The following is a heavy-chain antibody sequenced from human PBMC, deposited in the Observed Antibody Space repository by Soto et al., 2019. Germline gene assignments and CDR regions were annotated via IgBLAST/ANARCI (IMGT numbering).Heavy chain of an antibody. CDR3: ARDWGDDYSKPRFDY. CDR1: GYTFTSYG. J-gene: IGHJ4*02. D-gene: IGHD4-4*01. Sequence: QVQLVQARGGVKKPGASVKVSCKTSGYTFTSYGISWVRQAPGQGLEWMGWISAYNGNTNYAQKLQGRVTMTTDTSTSTAYSELRSLRSDDTAVYYCARDWGDDYSKPRFDYWGQGTLVTVSS. V-gene: IGHV1-18*01. CDR2: ISAYNGNT.